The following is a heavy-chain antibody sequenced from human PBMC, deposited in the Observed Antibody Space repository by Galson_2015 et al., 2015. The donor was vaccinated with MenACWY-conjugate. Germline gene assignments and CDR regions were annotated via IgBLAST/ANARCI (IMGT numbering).Heavy chain of an antibody. CDR1: GFTFSSYA. D-gene: IGHD1-26*01. J-gene: IGHJ4*02. CDR3: AKTRGASFYFDS. Sequence: SLRLSCAASGFTFSSYAMSWVRQTPGEGLEWVSRINPGGSSTTYADSVKDRFTISRDNAKNTLYLQMNSLRPEDTAVFYCAKTRGASFYFDSWGQGTLVTVSS. V-gene: IGHV3-74*01. CDR2: INPGGSST.